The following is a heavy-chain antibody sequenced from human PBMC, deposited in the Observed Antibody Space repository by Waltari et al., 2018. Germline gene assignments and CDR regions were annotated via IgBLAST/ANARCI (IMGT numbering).Heavy chain of an antibody. Sequence: EVQLVESGGGLVQPGGSLRLSCEGSGFTFSRYWMHWVRQAPGKGLVWVSRISGDGNTTTDADSVKGRVTISRDNAKNTLYLQMNSLRAEDTALYYCARVEYTYGPYCFDSWGQGTPVTVSS. CDR1: GFTFSRYW. CDR3: ARVEYTYGPYCFDS. CDR2: ISGDGNTT. D-gene: IGHD5-18*01. J-gene: IGHJ4*02. V-gene: IGHV3-74*01.